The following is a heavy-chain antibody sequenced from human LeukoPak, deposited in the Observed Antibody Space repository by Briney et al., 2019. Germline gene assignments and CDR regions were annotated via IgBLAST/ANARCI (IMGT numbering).Heavy chain of an antibody. J-gene: IGHJ3*02. CDR3: ARGRTMIVVVTPFDI. CDR1: GYTFTGYY. CDR2: IIPIFGTA. V-gene: IGHV1-69*13. Sequence: GASVKVSCKASGYTFTGYYMHWVRQAPGQGLEWMGGIIPIFGTANYAQKFQGRVTITADESTSTAYMELSSLRSEDTAVYYCARGRTMIVVVTPFDIWGQGTMVTVSS. D-gene: IGHD3-22*01.